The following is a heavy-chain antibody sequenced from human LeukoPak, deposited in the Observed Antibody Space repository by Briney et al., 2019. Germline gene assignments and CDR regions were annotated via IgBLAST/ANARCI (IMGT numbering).Heavy chain of an antibody. D-gene: IGHD5-18*01. V-gene: IGHV3-53*01. J-gene: IGHJ4*02. CDR2: IYSGGST. CDR1: GFTVSSNY. CDR3: ARTLNDVDTAMYYFDY. Sequence: GGSLRLSCAASGFTVSSNYMSWVRQAPGKGLEWVSVIYSGGSTYYADSVKGRFTISRDNSKNTLYLQMNSLRAEDTAVYYCARTLNDVDTAMYYFDYWGQGTLVTVSS.